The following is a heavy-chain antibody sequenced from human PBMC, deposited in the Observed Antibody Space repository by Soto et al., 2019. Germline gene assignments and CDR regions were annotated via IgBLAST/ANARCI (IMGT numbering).Heavy chain of an antibody. CDR3: AKDPFLYYYGSGTHWYFDL. Sequence: HPGGSLRLSCAASGFTFSSYAMSWVRQAPGKGLEWVSAISGSGGSTYYADSVKGRFTISRDNSKNTLYLQMNSLRAEDTAVYYCAKDPFLYYYGSGTHWYFDLWGRGTLVTVSS. D-gene: IGHD3-10*01. J-gene: IGHJ2*01. CDR1: GFTFSSYA. V-gene: IGHV3-23*01. CDR2: ISGSGGST.